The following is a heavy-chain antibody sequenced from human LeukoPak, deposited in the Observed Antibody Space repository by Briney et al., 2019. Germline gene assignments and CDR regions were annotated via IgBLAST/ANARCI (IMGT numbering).Heavy chain of an antibody. V-gene: IGHV1-2*02. CDR1: GYTFTGYY. D-gene: IGHD2-2*02. Sequence: ASVKVSCKASGYTFTGYYMHWVRQAPGQGLEWMGWINPNSGGTNYAQKFQGRVTMTRDTSISTAYMELSRLRSDDTAVYYCARYTAVDDNWFDPWGQGTLVTVSS. J-gene: IGHJ5*02. CDR2: INPNSGGT. CDR3: ARYTAVDDNWFDP.